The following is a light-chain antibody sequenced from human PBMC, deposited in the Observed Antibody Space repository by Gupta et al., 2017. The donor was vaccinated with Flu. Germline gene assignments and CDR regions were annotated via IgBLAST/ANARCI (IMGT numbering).Light chain of an antibody. CDR3: QEYDGYSAT. J-gene: IGKJ2*01. Sequence: DIQMTQSPSNLSASIGDRVTITCRASQSIANWLAWYQQKPGKAPKLLIYKASSLETGVPSRFSGSGSGTEFTLTISSLQPDDFATYHCQEYDGYSATFGPGTKVEIK. CDR1: QSIANW. V-gene: IGKV1-5*03. CDR2: KAS.